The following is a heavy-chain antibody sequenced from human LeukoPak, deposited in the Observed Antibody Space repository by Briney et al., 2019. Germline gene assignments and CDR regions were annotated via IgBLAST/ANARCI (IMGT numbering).Heavy chain of an antibody. CDR1: GFTFNDYY. J-gene: IGHJ6*02. Sequence: GGSLRLSCAASGFTFNDYYMSWIRQAPGKGLEWVSYISSTSRLTNYADSVKGRFTIFRDNAKNSLYLQMNSLRAEDAAVYYCTRGLIQLWLYYGMDVWGQGTTVIVSS. V-gene: IGHV3-11*05. CDR2: ISSTSRLT. CDR3: TRGLIQLWLYYGMDV. D-gene: IGHD5-18*01.